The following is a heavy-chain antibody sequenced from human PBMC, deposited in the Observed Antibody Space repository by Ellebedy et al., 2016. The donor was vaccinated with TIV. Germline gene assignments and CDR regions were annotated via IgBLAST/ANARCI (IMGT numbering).Heavy chain of an antibody. CDR1: GFSFSSYW. D-gene: IGHD4-17*01. Sequence: GESLKISCAVSGFSFSSYWMSWVRQAPGKGLEWVANINQDGSERYYVDSVKGRFTISRDNAKNSLYLQMNSLRAEDTAVYYCATDGSYGDFRSPAHAFESWGQGTMVSVSS. V-gene: IGHV3-7*01. CDR2: INQDGSER. CDR3: ATDGSYGDFRSPAHAFES. J-gene: IGHJ3*02.